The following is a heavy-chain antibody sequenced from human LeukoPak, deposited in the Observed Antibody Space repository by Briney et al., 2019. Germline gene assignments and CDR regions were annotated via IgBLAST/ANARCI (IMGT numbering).Heavy chain of an antibody. J-gene: IGHJ1*01. D-gene: IGHD3-16*02. V-gene: IGHV1-2*02. CDR1: GYTFTGYY. CDR2: INPNSGST. Sequence: ASVKVSCKASGYTFTGYYMHWVRQAPGQGLEWMGWINPNSGSTNYAQKFQGRVIMTRDTSISTAYMELSRLRSDDTAVYYCARALSVLRPGYFQHWGQGTLVTVSS. CDR3: ARALSVLRPGYFQH.